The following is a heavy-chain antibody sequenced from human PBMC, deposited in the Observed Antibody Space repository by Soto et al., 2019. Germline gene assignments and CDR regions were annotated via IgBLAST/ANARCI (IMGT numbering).Heavy chain of an antibody. D-gene: IGHD6-13*01. J-gene: IGHJ6*02. CDR1: GFTFSSYA. CDR2: IDGSGDST. CDR3: AQSGYSSSWHYYYGLDV. Sequence: EVQLLESGGGLVQPGGSLRLSCAASGFTFSSYAMSWVRQAPGKGLEWVSTIDGSGDSTYYADSVKGRFTISRDNSKNPLYLQMNSLRAEDTAVYYCAQSGYSSSWHYYYGLDVWGQGTTVTVSS. V-gene: IGHV3-23*01.